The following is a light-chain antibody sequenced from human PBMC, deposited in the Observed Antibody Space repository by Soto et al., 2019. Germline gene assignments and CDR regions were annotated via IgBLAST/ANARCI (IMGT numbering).Light chain of an antibody. CDR2: TAS. V-gene: IGKV1-39*01. CDR1: QGIGND. J-gene: IGKJ5*01. CDR3: QQTYTTPEIT. Sequence: DIQMTQSPSSLSASVGDRVTINFRASQGIGNDLGWYQQKPGKAPKRLIFTASNLQNGVPSRFSGSASGTDFTLTISSLQPEDFAIYYCQQTYTTPEITFGQGTRLEIK.